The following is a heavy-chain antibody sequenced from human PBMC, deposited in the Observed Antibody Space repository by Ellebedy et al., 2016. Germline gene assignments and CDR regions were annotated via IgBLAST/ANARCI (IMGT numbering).Heavy chain of an antibody. CDR3: ARGRAGDELTGTPYFDY. Sequence: GGSLRLSXAASGFTFSSYSMNWVRQAPGKGLEWVSSISSSSSYIYYADSVKGRFTISRDNAKNSLYLQMNSLRAEDTALYYCARGRAGDELTGTPYFDYWGQGTLVTVSS. D-gene: IGHD3-9*01. J-gene: IGHJ4*02. CDR1: GFTFSSYS. V-gene: IGHV3-21*04. CDR2: ISSSSSYI.